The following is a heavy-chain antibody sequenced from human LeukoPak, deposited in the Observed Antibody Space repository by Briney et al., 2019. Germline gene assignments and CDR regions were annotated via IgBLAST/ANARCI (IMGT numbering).Heavy chain of an antibody. Sequence: SETLSLTCAVYGGSFSGYYWSWIRQPPGKGLEWIGEINHSGSTNYNPSLKSRVTISVDTSKNQFSLKLGSVTAADTAVYYCARGRSVGYFDYWGQGTLVTVSS. CDR1: GGSFSGYY. CDR2: INHSGST. D-gene: IGHD2-2*01. CDR3: ARGRSVGYFDY. J-gene: IGHJ4*02. V-gene: IGHV4-34*01.